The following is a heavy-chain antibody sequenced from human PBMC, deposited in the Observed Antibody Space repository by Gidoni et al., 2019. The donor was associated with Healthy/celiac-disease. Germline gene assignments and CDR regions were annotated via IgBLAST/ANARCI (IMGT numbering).Heavy chain of an antibody. J-gene: IGHJ3*02. D-gene: IGHD6-13*01. CDR1: GGSISSYY. Sequence: QVQLQESGPGLVKPSETLSLTCTVSGGSISSYYWSWIRQPPGKGLEWIGYIYYSGSTNYNPSLKSRVTISVDTSKNQFSLKLSSVTAADTAVYYCARVGIAAAGGAFDIWGQGTMVTVSS. V-gene: IGHV4-59*01. CDR2: IYYSGST. CDR3: ARVGIAAAGGAFDI.